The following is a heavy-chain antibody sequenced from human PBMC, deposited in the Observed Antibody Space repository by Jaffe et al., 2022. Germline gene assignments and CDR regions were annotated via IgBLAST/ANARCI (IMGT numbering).Heavy chain of an antibody. CDR3: VRHSRRGFGELFPCWFDP. V-gene: IGHV5-51*01. J-gene: IGHJ5*02. D-gene: IGHD3-10*01. Sequence: EVQLVQSGAEVKKPGESLKISCKGSGYSFTSYWIGWVRQMPGKGLEWMGIIYPGDSDTRYSPSFQGQVTISADKSISTAYLQWSSLKASDTAMYYCVRHSRRGFGELFPCWFDPWGQGTLVTVSS. CDR1: GYSFTSYW. CDR2: IYPGDSDT.